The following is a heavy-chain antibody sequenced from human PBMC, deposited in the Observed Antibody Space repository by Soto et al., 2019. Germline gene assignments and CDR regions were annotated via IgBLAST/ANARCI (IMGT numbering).Heavy chain of an antibody. Sequence: SETLSLTCTVSGGSMRNVYWSWIRQPPGKGLEWIGYIYYSGSTNYNPSLKSRVTISVDTSKNQFSLKLSSVTAADTAVYYCARGSSWYPFDYWGQGTLVTVS. J-gene: IGHJ4*02. CDR1: GGSMRNVY. D-gene: IGHD6-13*01. V-gene: IGHV4-59*01. CDR3: ARGSSWYPFDY. CDR2: IYYSGST.